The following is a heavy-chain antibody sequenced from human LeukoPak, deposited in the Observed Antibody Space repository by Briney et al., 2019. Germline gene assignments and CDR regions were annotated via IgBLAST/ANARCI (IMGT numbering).Heavy chain of an antibody. J-gene: IGHJ4*02. V-gene: IGHV3-23*01. CDR2: ISGSGGST. Sequence: GGSLRLSCAASGFTFSSYAMSWVRQAPGKGPEWVSAISGSGGSTYYADSVKGRFTISRDNSKNTLYLQMNSLRAEDTAVYYCAKVVRSSWYNFDYWGQGTLVTVSS. D-gene: IGHD6-13*01. CDR1: GFTFSSYA. CDR3: AKVVRSSWYNFDY.